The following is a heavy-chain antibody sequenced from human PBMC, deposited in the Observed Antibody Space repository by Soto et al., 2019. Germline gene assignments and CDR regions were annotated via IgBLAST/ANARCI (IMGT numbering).Heavy chain of an antibody. CDR1: GYTFTNND. J-gene: IGHJ5*01. Sequence: QVQLVQSGAELKKPGASVRVSCKASGYTFTNNDVTWVRQATGQGLEGMGWMNPGSGDTGDAQKFQGRVTMTRDISIATAYMELSSLRSEDTAIYYWSRMASFGSLNWFDPWGQGTLVTVSS. CDR2: MNPGSGDT. V-gene: IGHV1-8*01. CDR3: SRMASFGSLNWFDP. D-gene: IGHD5-18*01.